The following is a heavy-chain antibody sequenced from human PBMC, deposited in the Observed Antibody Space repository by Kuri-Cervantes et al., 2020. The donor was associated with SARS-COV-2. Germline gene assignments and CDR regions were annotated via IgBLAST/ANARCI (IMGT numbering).Heavy chain of an antibody. CDR2: ISGSGGST. CDR3: AKVETASLDY. CDR1: GGSISSYY. Sequence: ETLSLTCTVSGGSISSYYWSWIRQPPGKGLEWVSAISGSGGSTYYADSVKGRFTISRDNSKNSLYLEMNSLRPEDTAVYYCAKVETASLDYWGQGTLVTVSS. D-gene: IGHD3-3*01. J-gene: IGHJ4*02. V-gene: IGHV3-23*01.